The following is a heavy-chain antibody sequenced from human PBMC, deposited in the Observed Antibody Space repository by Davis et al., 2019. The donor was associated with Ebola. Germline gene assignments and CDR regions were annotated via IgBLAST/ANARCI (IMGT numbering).Heavy chain of an antibody. J-gene: IGHJ5*02. CDR2: ISSSSSYI. V-gene: IGHV3-21*01. CDR3: ARDPMEAAAGSGPPRGFDP. D-gene: IGHD6-13*01. CDR1: GFTFSSYA. Sequence: GESLKISCAASGFTFSSYAMNWVRQAPGKGLEWVSSISSSSSYIYYADSVKGRFTISRDNAKNSLYLQMNSLRAEDTAVYYCARDPMEAAAGSGPPRGFDPWGQGTLVTVSS.